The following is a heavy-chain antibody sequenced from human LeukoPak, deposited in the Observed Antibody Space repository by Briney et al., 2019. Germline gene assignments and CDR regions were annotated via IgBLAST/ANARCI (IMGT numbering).Heavy chain of an antibody. V-gene: IGHV1-46*01. Sequence: ASVKVSCRASGYTFTSYGISWVRQAPGQGLEWMGIINPSGGSTTYAQKFQGRVTITRDTSTSTVYMALSSLRSEDTAVYYCARGPGYDFWSGASYYFDYWGQGTLVTVSS. CDR3: ARGPGYDFWSGASYYFDY. J-gene: IGHJ4*02. CDR2: INPSGGST. D-gene: IGHD3-3*01. CDR1: GYTFTSYG.